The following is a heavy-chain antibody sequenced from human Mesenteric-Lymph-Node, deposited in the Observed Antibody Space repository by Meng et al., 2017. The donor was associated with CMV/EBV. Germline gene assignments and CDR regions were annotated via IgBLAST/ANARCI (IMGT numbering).Heavy chain of an antibody. J-gene: IGHJ4*02. V-gene: IGHV4-34*01. D-gene: IGHD3-10*01. CDR3: AREGYGSGTPGYFDC. CDR1: GGSFSGYY. CDR2: INHSGST. Sequence: SETLSLTCAVYGGSFSGYYWSWIRQPPGKGLEWIGEINHSGSTNYNPSLKSRVTISVDTSRNQFSLKLSSVTAADTAVYYCAREGYGSGTPGYFDCWGQGTLVTVSS.